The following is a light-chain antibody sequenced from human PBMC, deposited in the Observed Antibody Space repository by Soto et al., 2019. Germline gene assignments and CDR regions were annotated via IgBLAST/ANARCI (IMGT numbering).Light chain of an antibody. Sequence: QSALTQPRSVSGSPGQSVTISCTGTSSDVGGYKYVSWYQQHPGKVPNLIIYDVSERPSGVPDRFSGSKSGNTASLSISGLQAEDEADYCCCSYAGSYTVLFGGGTKVTVL. V-gene: IGLV2-11*01. CDR2: DVS. CDR1: SSDVGGYKY. J-gene: IGLJ2*01. CDR3: CSYAGSYTVL.